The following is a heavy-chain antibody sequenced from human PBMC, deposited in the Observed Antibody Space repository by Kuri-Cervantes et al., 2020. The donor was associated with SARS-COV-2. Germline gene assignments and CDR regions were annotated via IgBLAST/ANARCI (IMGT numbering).Heavy chain of an antibody. V-gene: IGHV4-59*12. D-gene: IGHD2-2*01. Sequence: SETLSLTCTVSGGSISSYYWSWIRQPPGKGLEWIGYIYYSGSTNYNPSLKSRVTISVDTSKNQFSLKLSSVTAADTAVYYCARGRGRVVPAAMYRGWAFDIWGQGTMVTVSS. J-gene: IGHJ3*02. CDR1: GGSISSYY. CDR2: IYYSGST. CDR3: ARGRGRVVPAAMYRGWAFDI.